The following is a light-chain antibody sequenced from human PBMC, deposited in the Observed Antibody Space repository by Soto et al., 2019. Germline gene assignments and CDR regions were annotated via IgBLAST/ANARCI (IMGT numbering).Light chain of an antibody. CDR2: DAS. CDR1: QSINSW. Sequence: DIQMTQPPSTLSASVGDRVTITCRASQSINSWLAWYQQIPGKAPKLLIYDASSLESGVPSRFSGSGSGTEFTLTISSLQPGDFATYYCQQYNYYPYTFGQGTKLEIK. CDR3: QQYNYYPYT. V-gene: IGKV1-5*01. J-gene: IGKJ2*01.